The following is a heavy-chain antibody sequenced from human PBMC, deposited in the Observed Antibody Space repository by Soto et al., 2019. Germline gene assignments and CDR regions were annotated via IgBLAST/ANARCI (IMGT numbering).Heavy chain of an antibody. J-gene: IGHJ4*02. V-gene: IGHV4-34*01. CDR3: ARGRHDYSKRAHDY. CDR2: INHSGST. Sequence: QVQLQQWGAGLLKPSETLSLTCAVYGGSFSGYYWSWIRQPPGKGLEWIGAINHSGSTNYNPSLKSRVTISVDTSKNQFSLKLSSVTAADTAVYYCARGRHDYSKRAHDYWGQGTLVTVSS. D-gene: IGHD4-4*01. CDR1: GGSFSGYY.